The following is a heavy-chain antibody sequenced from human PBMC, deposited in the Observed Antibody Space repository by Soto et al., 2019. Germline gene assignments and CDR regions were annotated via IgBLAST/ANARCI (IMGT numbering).Heavy chain of an antibody. CDR3: ARVPDY. D-gene: IGHD2-2*01. CDR2: MYHSGST. CDR1: GGSISSYY. Sequence: SETLSLTCTVSGGSISSYYWSWIRQPPGKGLEWIGYMYHSGSTYYNPSLKSRVTISIDRSKNQFPLKLSSVTAADTAVYYCARVPDYWGQGILVTVSS. V-gene: IGHV4-59*12. J-gene: IGHJ4*02.